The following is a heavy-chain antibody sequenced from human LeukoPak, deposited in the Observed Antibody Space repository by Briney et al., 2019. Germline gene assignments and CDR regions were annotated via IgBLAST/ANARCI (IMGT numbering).Heavy chain of an antibody. CDR1: GGSIRSYY. V-gene: IGHV4-59*01. CDR3: AGHYYDSSGAAG. CDR2: IYYSGST. J-gene: IGHJ4*02. Sequence: SETLSLTCTVPGGSIRSYYWSWIRQPPGKGLEWLGYIYYSGSTNYNPSLKSRVTISVDTSKNQFSLKLSSVTAADTAVYYCAGHYYDSSGAAGWGQGTLVTVSS. D-gene: IGHD3-22*01.